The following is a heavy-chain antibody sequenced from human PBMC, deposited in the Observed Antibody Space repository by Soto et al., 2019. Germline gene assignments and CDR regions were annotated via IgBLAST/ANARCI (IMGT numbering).Heavy chain of an antibody. J-gene: IGHJ4*02. D-gene: IGHD1-1*01. CDR2: IIPIFGTA. CDR1: GGTFSSYA. Sequence: VASVKVSCKASGGTFSSYAISWVRRAPGQGLEWMGGIIPIFGTANYAQKFQGRVTITADESTSTAYMELSSLRSEDTAVYYCARDWHGNYFDYWGQGNLVTVSS. V-gene: IGHV1-69*13. CDR3: ARDWHGNYFDY.